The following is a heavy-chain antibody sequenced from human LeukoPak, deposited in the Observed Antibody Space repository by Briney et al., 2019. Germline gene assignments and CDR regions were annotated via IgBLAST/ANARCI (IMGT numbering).Heavy chain of an antibody. CDR3: AKKTSYAGPFDY. CDR2: ISSGSSYI. Sequence: GGSLRLSCAASGFTFSSYEMNWVRQAPGKGLEWVSSISSGSSYIYYADSVKGRFTISRDNSKNTLYLQMNSLRAEDTAVYYCAKKTSYAGPFDYWGQGTLVTVSS. CDR1: GFTFSSYE. J-gene: IGHJ4*02. V-gene: IGHV3-21*04.